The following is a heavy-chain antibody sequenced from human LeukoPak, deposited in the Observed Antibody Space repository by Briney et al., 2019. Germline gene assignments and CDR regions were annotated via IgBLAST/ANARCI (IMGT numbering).Heavy chain of an antibody. CDR2: IIPILGIA. V-gene: IGHV1-69*04. CDR1: GGTFSSYA. J-gene: IGHJ4*02. D-gene: IGHD3-22*01. Sequence: GASVKVSCKASGGTFSSYAISWVRQAPGRGLEWMGRIIPILGIANYAQKFQGRVTITADKSTSTAYMELSSLRSEDTAVYYCAREEWGDAPGPPDYYDSSGYNDYWGQGTLVTVSS. CDR3: AREEWGDAPGPPDYYDSSGYNDY.